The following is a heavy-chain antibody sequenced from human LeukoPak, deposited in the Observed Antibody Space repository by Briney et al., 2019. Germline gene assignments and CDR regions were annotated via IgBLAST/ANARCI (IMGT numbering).Heavy chain of an antibody. J-gene: IGHJ4*02. CDR1: GGSISSYY. Sequence: PSETLSLTCTVSGGSISSYYWSWIRQPAGKGLEWIGRIYTSGSTNYNPSLKSRVTMSVDTSKNQFSLKLSSVTAADTAVYYCARVYDSSGYYPYYFDYWGQGTLVTVSS. D-gene: IGHD3-22*01. CDR3: ARVYDSSGYYPYYFDY. CDR2: IYTSGST. V-gene: IGHV4-4*07.